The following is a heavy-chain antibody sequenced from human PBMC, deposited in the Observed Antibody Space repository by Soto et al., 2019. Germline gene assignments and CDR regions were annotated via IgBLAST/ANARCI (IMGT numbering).Heavy chain of an antibody. CDR2: ISYDGSNK. J-gene: IGHJ4*02. V-gene: IGHV3-30-3*01. Sequence: GGSLRLSCAASGFTFSSYAMHWVRQAPGKGLEWVAVISYDGSNKYYADSVKGRFTISRDNSKNTLYLQMNSLRAEDTAVYYCARDIGAGDFDYWGQGTLVTVSS. CDR1: GFTFSSYA. D-gene: IGHD6-6*01. CDR3: ARDIGAGDFDY.